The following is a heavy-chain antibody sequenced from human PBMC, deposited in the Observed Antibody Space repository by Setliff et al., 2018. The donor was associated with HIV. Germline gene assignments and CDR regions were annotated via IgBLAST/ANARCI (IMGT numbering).Heavy chain of an antibody. Sequence: GASVKVSCKASGGTFTSYAFNWVRQAPGQRLEWMGEIMPIFGVTKYAQKFQGRLSISTGESTRTAYMELTSLTFEDTAVYFCATRLSGYTSYYFDQWGQGTLVTVSS. CDR2: IMPIFGVT. CDR3: ATRLSGYTSYYFDQ. J-gene: IGHJ4*02. D-gene: IGHD5-12*01. CDR1: GGTFTSYA. V-gene: IGHV1-69*05.